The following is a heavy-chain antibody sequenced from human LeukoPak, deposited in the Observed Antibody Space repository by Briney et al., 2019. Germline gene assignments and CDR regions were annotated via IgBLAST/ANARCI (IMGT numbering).Heavy chain of an antibody. CDR3: AKGYGEFDY. Sequence: GGSLRLSCAASGLTFDDYAMHWVRQAPGKGLEWVSGISWNSGSIGYADSVKGRFTISRDNAKNSLYLQMNSLRAEDTALYYCAKGYGEFDYWGQGTLVTVSS. V-gene: IGHV3-9*01. D-gene: IGHD3-10*01. CDR2: ISWNSGSI. CDR1: GLTFDDYA. J-gene: IGHJ4*02.